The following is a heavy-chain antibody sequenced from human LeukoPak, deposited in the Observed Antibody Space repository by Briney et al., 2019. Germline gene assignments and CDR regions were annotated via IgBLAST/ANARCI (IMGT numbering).Heavy chain of an antibody. CDR2: IWYDGSHK. CDR3: TKVQREIEPFMDV. CDR1: GFTFSSYG. V-gene: IGHV3-33*06. D-gene: IGHD2/OR15-2a*01. J-gene: IGHJ6*03. Sequence: GGSLRLSCAASGFTFSSYGMHWVRQAPGKGLEWLAVIWYDGSHKYNADSVKGRFTISRDNSKNTLYLQMNSLRAEDTAVYYCTKVQREIEPFMDVWGKGTTVTDSS.